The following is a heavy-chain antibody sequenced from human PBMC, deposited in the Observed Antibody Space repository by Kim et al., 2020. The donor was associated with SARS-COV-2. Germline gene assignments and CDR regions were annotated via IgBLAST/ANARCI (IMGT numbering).Heavy chain of an antibody. J-gene: IGHJ6*02. Sequence: SETLSLTCTVSGGSISSYYWSWIRQPPGKGLEWIGYIYYSGSTNYNPSLKSRVTISVDTSKNQFSLKLSSVTAADTAVYYCARDGAVAGTIFDYYYGMDVWGQGTTVTVSS. CDR1: GGSISSYY. V-gene: IGHV4-59*13. D-gene: IGHD6-19*01. CDR3: ARDGAVAGTIFDYYYGMDV. CDR2: IYYSGST.